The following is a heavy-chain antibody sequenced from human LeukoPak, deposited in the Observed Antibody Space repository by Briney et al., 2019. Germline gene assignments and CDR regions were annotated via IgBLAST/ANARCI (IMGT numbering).Heavy chain of an antibody. V-gene: IGHV4-34*01. CDR3: ARVGYYGSGTFDY. CDR2: INHRGST. D-gene: IGHD3-10*01. CDR1: GGSFSGYY. Sequence: SETLSLTCAVYGGSFSGYYWSWIRQPPGKGLEWIGEINHRGSTNYNPSLKSRVTISVDTSKNQFSLRLSSVTAADTAVYYCARVGYYGSGTFDYWGQGTLVTVSS. J-gene: IGHJ4*02.